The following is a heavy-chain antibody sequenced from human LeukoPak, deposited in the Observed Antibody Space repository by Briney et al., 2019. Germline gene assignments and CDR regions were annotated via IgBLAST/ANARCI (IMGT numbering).Heavy chain of an antibody. V-gene: IGHV3-23*01. CDR1: ACILSSYD. Sequence: GGSLRLTCAASACILSSYDMNWVRQAPGKGLEWVSGIGGGGGGTYYADSVKGRFTISRDNSKNTLYLQMDSLRPEDTAVYYCAKSVWASRMLDYWGQGTLVTVSS. D-gene: IGHD1-26*01. J-gene: IGHJ4*02. CDR3: AKSVWASRMLDY. CDR2: IGGGGGGT.